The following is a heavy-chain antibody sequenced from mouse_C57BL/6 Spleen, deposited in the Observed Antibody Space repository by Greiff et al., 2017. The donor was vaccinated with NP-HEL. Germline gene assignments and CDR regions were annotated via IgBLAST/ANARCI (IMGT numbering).Heavy chain of an antibody. CDR2: ISYDGSN. V-gene: IGHV3-6*01. J-gene: IGHJ2*01. CDR1: GYSITSGYY. D-gene: IGHD2-4*01. Sequence: EVKLMESGPGLVKPSQSLSLTCSVTGYSITSGYYWNWIRQFPGNKLEWMGYISYDGSNNYNPSLKNRISITRDTSKNQFFLKLNSVTTEDTATYYGARQGYYDYDWYFDYWGQGTTLTVSS. CDR3: ARQGYYDYDWYFDY.